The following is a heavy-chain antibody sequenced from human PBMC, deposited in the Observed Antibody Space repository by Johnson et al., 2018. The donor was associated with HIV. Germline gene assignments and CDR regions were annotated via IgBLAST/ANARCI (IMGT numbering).Heavy chain of an antibody. V-gene: IGHV3-23*01. CDR3: AKDEVARIHDALDI. CDR1: GFTFSRYV. Sequence: EVQVLESGGGLVQPGGSLRLSCAASGFTFSRYVMNWVRQAPGKGLEWVSGISPSGGSTYYADSVKGRFTISRDNSKNTVYLQMNSLRVEDTAVYYCAKDEVARIHDALDIWGQGTMVTVSS. D-gene: IGHD5-12*01. CDR2: ISPSGGST. J-gene: IGHJ3*02.